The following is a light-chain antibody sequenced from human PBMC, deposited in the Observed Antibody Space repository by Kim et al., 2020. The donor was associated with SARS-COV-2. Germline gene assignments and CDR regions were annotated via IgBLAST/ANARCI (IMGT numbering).Light chain of an antibody. CDR1: QDIGNY. CDR2: DES. Sequence: SASVGDRFTITCRATQDIGNYLNWNHQKPGKALKPLIYDESNLETGVPSRFRGSGSGTDFTFTISSLQPEDIATYYCQQYDNLITFGQGTRLEIK. J-gene: IGKJ5*01. V-gene: IGKV1-33*01. CDR3: QQYDNLIT.